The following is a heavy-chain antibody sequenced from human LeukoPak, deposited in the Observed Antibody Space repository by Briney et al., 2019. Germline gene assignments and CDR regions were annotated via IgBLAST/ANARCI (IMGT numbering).Heavy chain of an antibody. CDR2: ISSSSSYI. D-gene: IGHD1-26*01. Sequence: GGSLRLSCAASGFTFSSYSINWVRQAPGKGLEWVSSISSSSSYIYYADSVKGRFTISRDNAKKSLYLQMNSLRVEDTAVYYCARDKYSGSYPLDYWGQGTLVTVSS. V-gene: IGHV3-21*04. J-gene: IGHJ4*02. CDR3: ARDKYSGSYPLDY. CDR1: GFTFSSYS.